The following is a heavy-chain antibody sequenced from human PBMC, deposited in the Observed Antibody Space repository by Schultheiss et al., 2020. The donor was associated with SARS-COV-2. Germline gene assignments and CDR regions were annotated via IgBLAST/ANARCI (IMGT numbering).Heavy chain of an antibody. J-gene: IGHJ5*02. CDR3: SAENELEDFDP. CDR1: GLTVSSNY. D-gene: IGHD1-1*01. V-gene: IGHV3-15*01. CDR2: IKSKVDGGTT. Sequence: GGSLRLSCASSGLTVSSNYMSWVRQAPGKGLEWVGRIKSKVDGGTTDYAAPVKGRFTISRDDSKNTSYLQMNSLKTEDTAVYYCSAENELEDFDPWGQGILVTVSS.